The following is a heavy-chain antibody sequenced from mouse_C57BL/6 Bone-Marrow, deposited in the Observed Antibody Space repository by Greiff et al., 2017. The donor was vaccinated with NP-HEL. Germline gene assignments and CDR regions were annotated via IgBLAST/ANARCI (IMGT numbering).Heavy chain of an antibody. J-gene: IGHJ4*01. CDR1: GYAFTNYL. CDR2: INPGSGGT. CDR3: ARRDYDLYYAMDY. Sequence: VQLQQSGAELVRPGTSVKVSCKASGYAFTNYLIEWVKQRPGQGLEWIGVINPGSGGTNYNEKFKGKATLTADKSSSTAYMQLSSLTSEDSAVYFCARRDYDLYYAMDYWGQGTSVTVSS. V-gene: IGHV1-54*01. D-gene: IGHD2-4*01.